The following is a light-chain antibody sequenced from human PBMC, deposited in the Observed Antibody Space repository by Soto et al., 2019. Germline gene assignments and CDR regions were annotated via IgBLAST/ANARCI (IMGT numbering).Light chain of an antibody. Sequence: EIVLTQSPATLSLSPGDRATLSCRASQSIGLAIAWYQHKPGQAPRLLIFDASQRATGIPARFRGSGSGTDFTLSISSLVPEDFAVYYCQQRNDRPPWTFGQGTKVESK. CDR1: QSIGLA. CDR2: DAS. V-gene: IGKV3-11*01. CDR3: QQRNDRPPWT. J-gene: IGKJ1*01.